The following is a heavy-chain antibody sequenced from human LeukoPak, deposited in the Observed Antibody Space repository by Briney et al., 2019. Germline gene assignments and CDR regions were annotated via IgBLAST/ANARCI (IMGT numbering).Heavy chain of an antibody. CDR1: GCSISSYY. D-gene: IGHD3-10*01. J-gene: IGHJ4*02. Sequence: SESLSLTCTASGCSISSYYWSWIRQPAGKGLEWIGRIYTSGSTNYNPSLKSRVTMSLDKSKNQFSLQLSSVTAADTAVYYCAREGGFGELNKEFDYWGQGTLVTVSS. V-gene: IGHV4-4*07. CDR3: AREGGFGELNKEFDY. CDR2: IYTSGST.